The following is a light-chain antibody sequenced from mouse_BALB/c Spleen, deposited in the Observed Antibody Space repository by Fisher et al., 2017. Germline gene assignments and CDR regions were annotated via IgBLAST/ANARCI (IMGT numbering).Light chain of an antibody. V-gene: IGKV4-68*01. CDR1: SSVSY. CDR3: QQWSSNPRT. CDR2: RTS. J-gene: IGKJ1*01. Sequence: IVMTQTTALMAASPGEKVTITCSVSSSVSYMYWYQQKPGSSPKPWIYRTSNLASGVPARFSGSGSGTSYSLTISSMEAEDAATYYCQQWSSNPRTFGGGTKLEIK.